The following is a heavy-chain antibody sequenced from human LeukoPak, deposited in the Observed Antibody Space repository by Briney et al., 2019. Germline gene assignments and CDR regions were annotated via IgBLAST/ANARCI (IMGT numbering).Heavy chain of an antibody. J-gene: IGHJ5*02. V-gene: IGHV1-2*02. CDR1: GYTFTGYY. D-gene: IGHD3-3*01. CDR3: ARDAIPYDFWSGYYVNWFDP. CDR2: INPNSGGT. Sequence: GASVKVSCKASGYTFTGYYMHWVRQAPGQGLEWMGWINPNSGGTNYAQKFQGRVTMTRDTSISTACMELSRLRSDDTAVYYCARDAIPYDFWSGYYVNWFDPWGQGTLVTVSS.